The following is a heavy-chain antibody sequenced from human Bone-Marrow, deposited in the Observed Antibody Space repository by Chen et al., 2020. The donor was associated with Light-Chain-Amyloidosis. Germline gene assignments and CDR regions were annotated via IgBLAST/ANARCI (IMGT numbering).Heavy chain of an antibody. CDR1: GDSITSSTDY. CDR2: IYSSGSS. J-gene: IGHJ4*02. Sequence: QVQLQLSGPGLVKPSETLSLKCSVSGDSITSSTDYWGWIRQPPGKGLEYIASIYSSGSSYYKPSLKSRVTISVDTSKNQFSLRLTPATAADTAVYYCARVDFSAYYADYWGQGTLVTVSS. CDR3: ARVDFSAYYADY. V-gene: IGHV4-39*07. D-gene: IGHD3-10*01.